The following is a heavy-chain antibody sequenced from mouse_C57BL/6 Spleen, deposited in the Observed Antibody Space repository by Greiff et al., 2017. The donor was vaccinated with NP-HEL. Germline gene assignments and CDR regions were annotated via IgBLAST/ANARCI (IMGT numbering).Heavy chain of an antibody. D-gene: IGHD1-1*01. J-gene: IGHJ2*01. V-gene: IGHV1-66*01. CDR2: IYPGSGNT. CDR1: GYSFTSYY. CDR3: AAEITTVVPFDY. Sequence: QVQLKESGPELVKPGASVKISCKASGYSFTSYYIHWVKQRPGQGLEWIGWIYPGSGNTKYNEKFKGKATLTADTSSSTAYMQLSSLTSEDSAVYYCAAEITTVVPFDYWGQGTTLTVSS.